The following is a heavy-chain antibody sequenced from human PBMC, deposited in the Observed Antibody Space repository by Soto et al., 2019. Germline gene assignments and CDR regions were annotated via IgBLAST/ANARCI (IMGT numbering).Heavy chain of an antibody. CDR1: GYSFTSYW. CDR2: IYAGDSDT. V-gene: IGHV5-51*01. Sequence: PGESLKISCKGSGYSFTSYWIGWVRQMPGKGLEWMGIIYAGDSDTRYSPSFQGQVTISADKSISTAYLQWSSLKASDTAMYYCARLVSYQLPDNWFDPWGQGTLVTVSS. CDR3: ARLVSYQLPDNWFDP. J-gene: IGHJ5*02. D-gene: IGHD2-2*01.